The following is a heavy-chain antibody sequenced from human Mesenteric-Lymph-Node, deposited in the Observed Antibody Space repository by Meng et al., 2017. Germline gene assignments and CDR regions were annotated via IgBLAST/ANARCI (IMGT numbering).Heavy chain of an antibody. CDR2: VYHRGDT. CDR1: GDSISSDIW. D-gene: IGHD1-7*01. V-gene: IGHV4-4*02. Sequence: VQLQESGPGLVKPSGTLSLPCTVSGDSISSDIWWSWVRQPPGKGLEWIGEVYHRGDTNYNPSLKSRVDISVDKSKNQFYLSLFSVTAADTAVYYCGRDQGRELINHWGQGTLVTVSS. J-gene: IGHJ4*02. CDR3: GRDQGRELINH.